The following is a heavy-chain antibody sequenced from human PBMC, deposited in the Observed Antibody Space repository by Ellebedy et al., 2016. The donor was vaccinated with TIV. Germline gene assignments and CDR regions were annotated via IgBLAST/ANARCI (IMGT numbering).Heavy chain of an antibody. V-gene: IGHV4-61*01. J-gene: IGHJ3*02. D-gene: IGHD3-22*01. CDR3: ARGSLYFYDTSGTTTDGFDI. Sequence: MPSETLSLTCTVSGGSVSSGSYYWSWIRQPPGKGLEWIGYIYYSGNTNYNPSLKSRVTISVDTSKNQFSLKLTSVTAADTAVYFCARGSLYFYDTSGTTTDGFDIWGQGTMVTVSS. CDR2: IYYSGNT. CDR1: GGSVSSGSYY.